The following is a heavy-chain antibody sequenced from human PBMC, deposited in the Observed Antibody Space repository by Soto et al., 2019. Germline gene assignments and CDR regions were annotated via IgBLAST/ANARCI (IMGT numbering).Heavy chain of an antibody. CDR2: IYPGDSDT. V-gene: IGHV5-51*01. J-gene: IGHJ4*02. CDR3: ARQARGYCSGGSCYFIWSTFDY. CDR1: GYSFTSYW. Sequence: GESLKISCKGSGYSFTSYWIGWVRQMPGKGLEWMGIIYPGDSDTRYSPSFQGQVNISADKSISTAYLQWSSLKASDTAMYYCARQARGYCSGGSCYFIWSTFDYWGQGTLVTVSS. D-gene: IGHD2-15*01.